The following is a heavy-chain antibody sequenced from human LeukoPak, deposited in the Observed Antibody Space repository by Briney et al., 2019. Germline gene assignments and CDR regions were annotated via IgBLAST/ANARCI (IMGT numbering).Heavy chain of an antibody. CDR1: GYTFTGYY. J-gene: IGHJ5*02. CDR3: AREGVRYFDWLFRSFDP. CDR2: INPNSGGT. V-gene: IGHV1-2*06. Sequence: ASVKVSCKASGYTFTGYYMHWVRQAPGQGLEWMGRINPNSGGTNYAQKFQGRVTMTRDTSISTAYMELSRLRSDDTAVYYCAREGVRYFDWLFRSFDPWGQGTLVTVSS. D-gene: IGHD3-9*01.